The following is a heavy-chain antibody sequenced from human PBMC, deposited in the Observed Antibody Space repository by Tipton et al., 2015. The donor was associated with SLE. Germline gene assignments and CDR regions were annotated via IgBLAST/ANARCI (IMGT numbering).Heavy chain of an antibody. CDR2: IYYSGST. CDR1: CGSTSSHY. D-gene: IGHD4-11*01. V-gene: IGHV4-59*11. CDR3: ARGYSNGGMDV. Sequence: TLSLTCTVSCGSTSSHYWTLIRQPPGKGLEWIGYIYYSGSTNYNPSFRSRVTISVDTSKNQFSLKLSSVTAADTAVYYFARGYSNGGMDVWGQGTTVTVSS. J-gene: IGHJ6*02.